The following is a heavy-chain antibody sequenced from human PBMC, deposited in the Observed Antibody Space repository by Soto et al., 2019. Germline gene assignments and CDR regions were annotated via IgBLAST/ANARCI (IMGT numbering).Heavy chain of an antibody. Sequence: SETLSLTCTVSGGSISSYYWSWIRQPPGKGLEWIGYIYYSGSTNYNPSLKSRVTISVDTSKNQFSLKLSSVTAADTAVYYCAREGYYGSGSFHYYYYGMDVWGQGTTVTVSS. J-gene: IGHJ6*02. CDR2: IYYSGST. V-gene: IGHV4-59*01. CDR1: GGSISSYY. D-gene: IGHD3-10*01. CDR3: AREGYYGSGSFHYYYYGMDV.